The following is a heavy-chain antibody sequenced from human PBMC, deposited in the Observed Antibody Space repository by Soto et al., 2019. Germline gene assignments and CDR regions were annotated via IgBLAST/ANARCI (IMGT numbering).Heavy chain of an antibody. D-gene: IGHD3-10*01. CDR2: IYYSGST. V-gene: IGHV4-31*03. Sequence: SETLSLTCSVSGGSVSSGPYYWSWIRQHPGKGLEWIGYIYYSGSTYYNPSLKSRVTISVDTSKNQFSLKLSSVTAADTAVYYCARDPLGGFGENYFDYWGQGTLVTVSS. CDR1: GGSVSSGPYY. J-gene: IGHJ4*02. CDR3: ARDPLGGFGENYFDY.